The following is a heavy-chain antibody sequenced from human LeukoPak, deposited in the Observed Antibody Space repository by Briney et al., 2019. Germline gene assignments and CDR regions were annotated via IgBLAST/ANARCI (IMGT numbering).Heavy chain of an antibody. J-gene: IGHJ4*02. Sequence: ASVKVSRKASGGTFSSYAISWVRQAPGQGLEWMGGIIPIFGTANYAQKFQGRVTITADESTSTAYMELSSLRSEDTAVYYCARGYSSGRPPDYWGQGTLVTVSS. CDR3: ARGYSSGRPPDY. CDR1: GGTFSSYA. D-gene: IGHD6-19*01. CDR2: IIPIFGTA. V-gene: IGHV1-69*13.